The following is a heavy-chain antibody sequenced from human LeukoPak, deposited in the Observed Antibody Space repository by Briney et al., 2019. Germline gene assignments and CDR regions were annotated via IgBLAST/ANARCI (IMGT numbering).Heavy chain of an antibody. Sequence: ASVKASCKASGGTFSSYAISWVRQAPGQGLEWMGRIIPILGIANYAQKFQGRVTITADKSTSTAYMELSSLRSEDTAVYYCAREGAGSSPFPDYWGQGTLVTVSS. V-gene: IGHV1-69*04. CDR2: IIPILGIA. CDR1: GGTFSSYA. CDR3: AREGAGSSPFPDY. J-gene: IGHJ4*02. D-gene: IGHD6-13*01.